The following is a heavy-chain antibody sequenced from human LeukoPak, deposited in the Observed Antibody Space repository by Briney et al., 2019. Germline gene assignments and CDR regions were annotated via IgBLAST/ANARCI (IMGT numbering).Heavy chain of an antibody. D-gene: IGHD3-16*01. CDR1: GDSVSSNSAA. CDR2: AYYRSMWYN. V-gene: IGHV6-1*01. Sequence: RSQTLSLTCAISGDSVSSNSAAWNWIRQSPSRGLEWLGGAYYRSMWYNDYAVSVQSRININPDTSNNQFSLQLNSVTPEDTAVYYCAREEDNVWTDWGQGILVTASS. CDR3: AREEDNVWTD. J-gene: IGHJ4*02.